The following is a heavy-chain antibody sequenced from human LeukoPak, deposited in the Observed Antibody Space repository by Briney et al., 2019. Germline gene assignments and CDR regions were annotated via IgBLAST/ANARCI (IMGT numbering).Heavy chain of an antibody. Sequence: ASVKVSCRASGYTFISYYIHWVRQAPGQGLEWMGIINPSGSTTTYAQKFQDRVTMTRDTSTSTVYMELSSLRSEDTAVYYCVRETSTIVGRPAPAFSYWGQGTLVTVSS. V-gene: IGHV1-46*01. D-gene: IGHD6-6*01. CDR1: GYTFISYY. J-gene: IGHJ4*02. CDR2: INPSGSTT. CDR3: VRETSTIVGRPAPAFSY.